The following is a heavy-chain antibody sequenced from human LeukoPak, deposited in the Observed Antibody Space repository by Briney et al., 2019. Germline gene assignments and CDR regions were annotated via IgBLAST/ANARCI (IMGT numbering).Heavy chain of an antibody. V-gene: IGHV1-69*04. CDR2: IIPILGIA. CDR1: GGTFSSYA. Sequence: GASVKVSCKASGGTFSSYAISWVRQAHGQGLEWMGRIIPILGIANYAQKFQGRVTITADKSTSTAYMELSSLRSEDTAVYYCARAGYSGECFDYWGQGTLVTVSS. J-gene: IGHJ4*02. D-gene: IGHD5-12*01. CDR3: ARAGYSGECFDY.